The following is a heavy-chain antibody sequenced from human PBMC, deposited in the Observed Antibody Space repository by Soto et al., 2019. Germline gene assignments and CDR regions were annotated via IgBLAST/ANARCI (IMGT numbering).Heavy chain of an antibody. CDR3: ARIPRYSFPTSDDLDS. V-gene: IGHV1-69*15. Sequence: QVQLVQSGAEVRKPGSSVQVSCKASGGTFYTYTFSWMRQAPGQGLEWMGSITPIYPTANYAEKFQGRLKVTADGSTSTAYMELSSLTSDDTAVYYCARIPRYSFPTSDDLDSWGQGTLVTVSS. CDR1: GGTFYTYT. CDR2: ITPIYPTA. J-gene: IGHJ4*02. D-gene: IGHD5-18*01.